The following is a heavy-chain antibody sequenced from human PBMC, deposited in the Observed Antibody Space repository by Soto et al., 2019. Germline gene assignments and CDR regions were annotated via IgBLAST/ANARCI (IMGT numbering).Heavy chain of an antibody. CDR1: GGSISSGDYY. Sequence: SETLSLTCTVSGGSISSGDYYWSWIRQPPGKGLEWIGYIYYSGSTYYNPSLKSRVTISVDTSKNQFSLKLSSVTAADTAVYYCARDYYYSSSIYYFDYWGQGTLVTVSS. D-gene: IGHD3-22*01. J-gene: IGHJ4*02. V-gene: IGHV4-30-4*01. CDR3: ARDYYYSSSIYYFDY. CDR2: IYYSGST.